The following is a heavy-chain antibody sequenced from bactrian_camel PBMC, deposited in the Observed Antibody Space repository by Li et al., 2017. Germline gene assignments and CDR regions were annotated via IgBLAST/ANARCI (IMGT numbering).Heavy chain of an antibody. J-gene: IGHJ4*01. Sequence: VQLVESGGDLVQPGGSLRLSCTASGFTFSAVAMSWVRQAPGKGLEWVSAISLSGKNTYYAHSVKGRFTISQDHAKNVLYLKMNSLKPEDTAMYYCKAEYRSSALRIRSYWGRGTQVTVS. CDR3: KAEYRSSALRIRSY. V-gene: IGHV3S40*01. D-gene: IGHD1*01. CDR2: ISLSGKNT. CDR1: GFTFSAVA.